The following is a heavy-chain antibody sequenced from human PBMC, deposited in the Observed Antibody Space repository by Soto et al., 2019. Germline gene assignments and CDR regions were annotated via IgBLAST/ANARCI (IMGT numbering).Heavy chain of an antibody. D-gene: IGHD2-15*01. J-gene: IGHJ5*01. Sequence: SETLSLTCSVSGDSISTVDYFWAWVRQPPGQALEYIGYIYKSATTYYNPSFESRVAISLDTSKSQFSLNVTSLTAADTAVYFCARGRYCLTGRCFPNWFDSWGQGTLVTVPS. CDR3: ARGRYCLTGRCFPNWFDS. V-gene: IGHV4-30-4*01. CDR1: GDSISTVDYF. CDR2: IYKSATT.